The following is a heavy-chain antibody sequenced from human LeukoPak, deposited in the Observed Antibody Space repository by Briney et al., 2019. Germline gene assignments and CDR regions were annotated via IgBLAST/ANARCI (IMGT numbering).Heavy chain of an antibody. J-gene: IGHJ4*02. CDR1: GFTFSSYW. Sequence: GSLRLSCAASGFTFSSYWMSWVRQAPGKGLEWVANIKQDGSEKYYVDSVKGRFTISKDNAKNSLYLQMNSLRAEDTAVYYCARVVFPSRVSDYWGQETLVTVSS. CDR3: ARVVFPSRVSDY. V-gene: IGHV3-7*01. CDR2: IKQDGSEK. D-gene: IGHD2-21*01.